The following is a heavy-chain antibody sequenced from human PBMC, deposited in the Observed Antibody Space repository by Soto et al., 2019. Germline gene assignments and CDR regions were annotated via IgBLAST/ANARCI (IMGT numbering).Heavy chain of an antibody. Sequence: GGSLRLSCAASGFTFSSYGMHWVRQAPGKGLEWVAVISYDGSNKYYADSVKGRFTISRDNSKNTLYLQMNSLRAEDTAVYYCAKEGTLGNYYYGMDVWGQGTTVTVSS. CDR2: ISYDGSNK. D-gene: IGHD1-1*01. CDR3: AKEGTLGNYYYGMDV. J-gene: IGHJ6*02. V-gene: IGHV3-30*18. CDR1: GFTFSSYG.